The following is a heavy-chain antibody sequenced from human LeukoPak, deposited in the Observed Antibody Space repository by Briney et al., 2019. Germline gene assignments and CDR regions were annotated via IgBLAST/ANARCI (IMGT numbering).Heavy chain of an antibody. J-gene: IGHJ4*02. Sequence: ASVKVSCKASGYTFTSYYMHWVRQAPGRGLEWMGIINPSGGSTSYAQKFQGRVTMARDTSTSTVYMELSSLRSEDTAVYYCARRGILTGYMFDYWGQGTLVTVSS. CDR3: ARRGILTGYMFDY. CDR1: GYTFTSYY. D-gene: IGHD3-9*01. V-gene: IGHV1-46*03. CDR2: INPSGGST.